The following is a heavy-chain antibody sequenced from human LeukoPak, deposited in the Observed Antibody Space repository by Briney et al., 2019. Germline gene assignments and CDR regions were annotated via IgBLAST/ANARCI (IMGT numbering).Heavy chain of an antibody. CDR3: ARTSSSSSFSYYYYYMDV. D-gene: IGHD6-6*01. J-gene: IGHJ6*03. Sequence: GGSLRLSRAASGFTVSSNYMSWVRQAPGKGLEWVSVIYSGGSTYYADSVKGRFTISRDNSKNTLYLQMNSLRAEDTAVYYCARTSSSSSFSYYYYYMDVWGKGTTVTVSS. CDR1: GFTVSSNY. CDR2: IYSGGST. V-gene: IGHV3-53*01.